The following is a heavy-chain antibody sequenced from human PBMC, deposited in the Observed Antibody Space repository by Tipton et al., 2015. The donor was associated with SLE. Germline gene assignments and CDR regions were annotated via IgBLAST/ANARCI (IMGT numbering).Heavy chain of an antibody. D-gene: IGHD6-19*01. V-gene: IGHV4-59*08. J-gene: IGHJ5*02. CDR3: ARHGWYSWFDP. Sequence: TLSLTCTVSGGSLRHYYWSWIRQTPDKGLEWIGYIYYSGSTKYNPSPESHVTMSLDTPKNQFSLTLTSVTAADTAVYYCARHGWYSWFDPWGQGTLVTVSS. CDR1: GGSLRHYY. CDR2: IYYSGST.